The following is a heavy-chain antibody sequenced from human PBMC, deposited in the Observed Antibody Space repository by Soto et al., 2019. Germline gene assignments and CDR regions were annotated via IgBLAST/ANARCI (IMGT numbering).Heavy chain of an antibody. J-gene: IGHJ6*02. CDR1: GGSISSGDYY. D-gene: IGHD1-20*01. CDR3: AKEYNWPYSPGGYYYYGMDV. Sequence: SETLSLTCTVSGGSISSGDYYWSWIRQPPGKGLDWIGYIYYSGSTYYNPSLKRRVTISVDTSKNQFSLKLSSVTAADTAVYYCAKEYNWPYSPGGYYYYGMDVWGQGTTVPVSS. CDR2: IYYSGST. V-gene: IGHV4-30-4*01.